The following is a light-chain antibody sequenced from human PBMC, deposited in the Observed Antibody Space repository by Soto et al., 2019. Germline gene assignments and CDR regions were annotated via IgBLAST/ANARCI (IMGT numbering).Light chain of an antibody. CDR3: QQYGSSPIT. J-gene: IGKJ5*01. CDR1: QSVSSSY. Sequence: IVVTQSPGTLSLSPGERATLSCRASQSVSSSYLAWYQQKPGQATRLLIYGASSRATGIPDRFSGSGSGTDFTLTISSLEPEEFAVYYCQQYGSSPITFGQGTRLEL. V-gene: IGKV3-20*01. CDR2: GAS.